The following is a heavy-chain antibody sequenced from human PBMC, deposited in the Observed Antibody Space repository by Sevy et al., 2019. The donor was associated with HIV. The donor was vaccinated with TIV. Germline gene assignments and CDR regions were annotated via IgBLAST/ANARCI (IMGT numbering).Heavy chain of an antibody. CDR2: ISYDGSNK. J-gene: IGHJ5*02. D-gene: IGHD2-2*01. Sequence: GGSLRLSCAASGFTFSSYAMHWVRQAPGKGLEWVAVISYDGSNKYYADSVKGRFTISRDNSKNTLYLQMNSLRAEDTAVYYCAREDDSTMNWFDPWGQGTLVTVSS. V-gene: IGHV3-30*04. CDR1: GFTFSSYA. CDR3: AREDDSTMNWFDP.